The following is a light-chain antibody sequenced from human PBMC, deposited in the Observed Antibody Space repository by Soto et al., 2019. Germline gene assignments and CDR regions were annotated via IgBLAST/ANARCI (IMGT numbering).Light chain of an antibody. J-gene: IGLJ2*01. CDR3: QTWDTGARVV. CDR1: SGHSSYA. V-gene: IGLV4-69*01. CDR2: LSSDGSH. Sequence: LVLTQSPSASASLGASVKLTCTLSSGHSSYAIAWHQQQPEKGPRYLMKLSSDGSHSKGDGIPDRFSGSSSGAERYLTISSLQSEYEADYYCQTWDTGARVVFGGGTQLTVL.